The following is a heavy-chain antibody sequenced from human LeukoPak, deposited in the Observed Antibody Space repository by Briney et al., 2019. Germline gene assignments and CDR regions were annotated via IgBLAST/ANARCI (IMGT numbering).Heavy chain of an antibody. D-gene: IGHD1-1*01. V-gene: IGHV3-15*01. J-gene: IGHJ4*02. CDR3: TRGDWNDDN. CDR1: GFTFSKAW. Sequence: PGGSLRLSCAASGFTFSKAWMSWVRQGPGKGLEWIGRIKSKADGGTTDYAAPVKGRFTFSRDGSKSIAYLQMNSLKTEDTAVYYCTRGDWNDDNWGQGTLVTVSS. CDR2: IKSKADGGTT.